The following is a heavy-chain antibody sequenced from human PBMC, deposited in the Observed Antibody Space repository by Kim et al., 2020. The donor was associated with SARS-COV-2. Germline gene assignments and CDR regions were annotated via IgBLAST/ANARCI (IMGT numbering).Heavy chain of an antibody. CDR3: AAQRRYTSSFDP. J-gene: IGHJ5*02. CDR2: ISGSDGNT. V-gene: IGHV3-23*01. CDR1: GFTFSTYA. D-gene: IGHD2-2*02. Sequence: GGSLRLSCAASGFTFSTYAMNWVRQAPGKGLEWVSGISGSDGNTYYADSVKGRFTISRDNSKNTVYLQMNILRVEDTAVYYCAAQRRYTSSFDPWGQGTLLTVSS.